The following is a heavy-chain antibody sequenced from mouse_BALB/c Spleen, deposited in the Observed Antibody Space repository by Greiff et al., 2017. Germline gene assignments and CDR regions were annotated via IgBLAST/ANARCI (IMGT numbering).Heavy chain of an antibody. CDR1: GYSITSDYA. V-gene: IGHV3-2*02. D-gene: IGHD3-1*01. Sequence: EVKLQESGPGLVKPSQSLSLTCTVTGYSITSDYAWNWIRQFPGNKLEWMGYISYSGSTSYNPSLKSRISITRDTSKNQFFLQLNSVTTEDTATYYCARSGSSGYAMDYWGQGTSVTVSS. CDR2: ISYSGST. CDR3: ARSGSSGYAMDY. J-gene: IGHJ4*01.